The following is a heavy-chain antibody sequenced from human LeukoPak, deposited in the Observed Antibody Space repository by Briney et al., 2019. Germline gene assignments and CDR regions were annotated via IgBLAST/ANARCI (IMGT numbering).Heavy chain of an antibody. CDR2: FYTSGST. Sequence: SQTLSLTCTVSGGSISSGSYYWSWSRQPAGKGLEWIGRFYTSGSTNYNPSLKSRVTISVDTSKNQFSLKLSSVTAADTAVYYCARQILYYGSGSSPDWFDPWGQGTLVTVSS. V-gene: IGHV4-61*02. CDR1: GGSISSGSYY. CDR3: ARQILYYGSGSSPDWFDP. J-gene: IGHJ5*02. D-gene: IGHD3-10*01.